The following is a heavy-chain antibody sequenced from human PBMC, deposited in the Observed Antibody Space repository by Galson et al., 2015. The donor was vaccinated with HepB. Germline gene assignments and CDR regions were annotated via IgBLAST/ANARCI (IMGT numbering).Heavy chain of an antibody. Sequence: ETLSLTCAVFGGSFSTYHWTWIRQPPGKGLEWIGEITQSGSTHSNPSLKSRVTISVDTSKNQFSLKVRSVTAADTAVYYCAGGKGRQVLLDYHYYGMDVWGQGTTVSVSS. D-gene: IGHD3-3*01. J-gene: IGHJ6*01. CDR1: GGSFSTYH. CDR2: ITQSGST. V-gene: IGHV4-34*01. CDR3: AGGKGRQVLLDYHYYGMDV.